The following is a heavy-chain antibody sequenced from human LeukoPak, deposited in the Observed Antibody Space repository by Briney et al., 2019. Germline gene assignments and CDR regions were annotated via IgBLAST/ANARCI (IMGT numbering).Heavy chain of an antibody. J-gene: IGHJ4*02. V-gene: IGHV3-30-3*01. D-gene: IGHD7-27*01. CDR1: GFTFSSFA. CDR2: ISIAGNNV. CDR3: ASLGDD. Sequence: PGRSLRLSCAASGFTFSSFAMHWVRQAPGKGLEWAAAISIAGNNVYYADSVKGRFTISTDNSKSTLYQQMNSLRVEDTAVYYCASLGDDWGQGTLVTVSS.